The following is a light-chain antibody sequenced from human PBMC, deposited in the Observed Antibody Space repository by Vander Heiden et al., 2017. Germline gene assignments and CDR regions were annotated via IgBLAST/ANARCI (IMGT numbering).Light chain of an antibody. CDR1: QSVLSSSNNKNY. CDR2: WAS. V-gene: IGKV4-1*01. Sequence: DIVMNQSPDYLAGSLGERATINCKSSQSVLSSSNNKNYLAWYQQIPGQPPKLLINWASTRESGVPDRFSGSGSGTDFTLTISSLQAEDVAVYYCQQSSTAPLTFGGGTKVEIK. CDR3: QQSSTAPLT. J-gene: IGKJ4*01.